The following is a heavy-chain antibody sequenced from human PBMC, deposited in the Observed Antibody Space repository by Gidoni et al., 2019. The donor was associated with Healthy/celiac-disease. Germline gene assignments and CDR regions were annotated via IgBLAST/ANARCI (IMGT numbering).Heavy chain of an antibody. D-gene: IGHD5-12*01. CDR2: MNPNSGNT. Sequence: QVQLVQPGAEVKKPGASVKASCKAYGYTFTSYDINWVRQATGQGLEWMGWMNPNSGNTGYAQKCQGRVTMTRHTSISIAYMGLSSLRSEDTAVYYCARVEKSYGGFSRRPPRLDSWGQGTLVTVSS. J-gene: IGHJ4*02. CDR3: ARVEKSYGGFSRRPPRLDS. CDR1: GYTFTSYD. V-gene: IGHV1-8*01.